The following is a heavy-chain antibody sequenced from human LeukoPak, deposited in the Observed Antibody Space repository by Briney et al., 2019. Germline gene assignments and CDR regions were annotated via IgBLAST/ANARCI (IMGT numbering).Heavy chain of an antibody. Sequence: GRPLRLSCAASGFTFSSYAMHWVRQAPGKGLEWVAVISYDGSNKYYADSVKGRFTISRDNSKNTLYLQMNSLRAEDTAVYYCARDPYYYGSGSYPSFLDYWGQGTLVTVSS. CDR1: GFTFSSYA. CDR3: ARDPYYYGSGSYPSFLDY. CDR2: ISYDGSNK. J-gene: IGHJ4*02. D-gene: IGHD3-10*01. V-gene: IGHV3-30*04.